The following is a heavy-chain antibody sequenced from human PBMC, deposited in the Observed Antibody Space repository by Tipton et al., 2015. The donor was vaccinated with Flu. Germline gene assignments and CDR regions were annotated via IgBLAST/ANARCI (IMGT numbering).Heavy chain of an antibody. CDR2: ISYDGSNE. D-gene: IGHD3-10*01. J-gene: IGHJ5*02. CDR1: GFTFNTYG. Sequence: SLRLSCAASGFTFNTYGMHWVRQAPGKGLDWVAGISYDGSNEYFADSVKGRFTISRDNSKSTLYLQMNSLRLDDTAVYYCAKDPTPFGDLLVGNWFDPWGQGTLVTVSS. CDR3: AKDPTPFGDLLVGNWFDP. V-gene: IGHV3-30*18.